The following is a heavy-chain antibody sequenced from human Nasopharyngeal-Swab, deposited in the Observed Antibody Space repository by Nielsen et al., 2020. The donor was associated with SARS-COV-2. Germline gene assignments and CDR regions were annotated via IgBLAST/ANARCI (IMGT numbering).Heavy chain of an antibody. CDR1: GFTFSSYW. Sequence: LKISCAGSGFTFSSYWMHWVRQAPGKGLMWVARINRDGSGTNYADSVKGRFTISRDNAKNTLYLQMNTLSAEDTGVYYCARDCDTATCYRSAADTWGQGTLVTVSS. D-gene: IGHD2-2*01. CDR3: ARDCDTATCYRSAADT. V-gene: IGHV3-74*01. J-gene: IGHJ5*01. CDR2: INRDGSGT.